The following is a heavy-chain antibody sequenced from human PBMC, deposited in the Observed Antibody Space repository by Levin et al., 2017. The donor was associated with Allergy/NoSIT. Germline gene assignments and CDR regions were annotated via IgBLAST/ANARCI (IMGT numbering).Heavy chain of an antibody. J-gene: IGHJ4*02. CDR3: ARASETMVRGVIALYYFDY. V-gene: IGHV4-59*01. CDR2: IYYSGST. D-gene: IGHD3-10*01. Sequence: SETLSLTCTVSGGSISSYYWSWIRQPPGKGLEWIGYIYYSGSTNYNPSLKSRVTISVDTSKNQFSLKLSSVTAADTAVYYCARASETMVRGVIALYYFDYWGQGTLVTVSS. CDR1: GGSISSYY.